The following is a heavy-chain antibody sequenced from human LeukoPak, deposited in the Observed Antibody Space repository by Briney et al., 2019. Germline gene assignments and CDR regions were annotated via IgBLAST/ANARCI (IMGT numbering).Heavy chain of an antibody. CDR1: GFTFSSYE. CDR2: ISSSGSTI. D-gene: IGHD3-10*01. CDR3: ARRLWFGRFDP. J-gene: IGHJ5*02. Sequence: GGSLRLSCAASGFTFSSYEMNWVRQAPGKGLEWVSYISSSGSTIYYADSVKGRFTISRDNAKNSLYLQMNSLRAEDTAVYYCARRLWFGRFDPWGQGTLVTVSS. V-gene: IGHV3-48*03.